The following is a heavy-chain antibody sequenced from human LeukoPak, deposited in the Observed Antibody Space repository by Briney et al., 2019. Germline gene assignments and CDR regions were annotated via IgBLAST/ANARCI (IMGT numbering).Heavy chain of an antibody. D-gene: IGHD1-1*01. Sequence: GGSLTLSCAASGFTFNSYAMSWVRQAPGQGLEWVSPISGSGGSTYYADSVKGRFTISRDNSKNTLYLQMNSLRAEDTAVYYCAKGGTHWPTGYYYMDVWGKGTTVTVSS. CDR2: ISGSGGST. J-gene: IGHJ6*03. V-gene: IGHV3-23*01. CDR1: GFTFNSYA. CDR3: AKGGTHWPTGYYYMDV.